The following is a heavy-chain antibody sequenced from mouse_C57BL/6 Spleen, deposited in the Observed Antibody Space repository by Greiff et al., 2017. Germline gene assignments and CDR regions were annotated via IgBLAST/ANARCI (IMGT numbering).Heavy chain of an antibody. CDR3: ARGGTAQATGAMDY. CDR2: IYPGSGNT. D-gene: IGHD3-2*02. J-gene: IGHJ4*01. CDR1: GYSFTSYY. Sequence: QVQLQQSGPELVKPGASVKISCKASGYSFTSYYIHWVKQRPGQGLEWIGWIYPGSGNTKYNEKFKGKATLTADTSSSTAYLQLSSLTSEDSAVYYCARGGTAQATGAMDYWGQGTSVTVSS. V-gene: IGHV1-66*01.